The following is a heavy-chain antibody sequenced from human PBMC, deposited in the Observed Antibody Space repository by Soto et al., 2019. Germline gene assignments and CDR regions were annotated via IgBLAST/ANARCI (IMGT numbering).Heavy chain of an antibody. Sequence: EVQLVESGGGLVQPGGSLKLSCAASGFTFSGSAMHWVRQASGKGLEWVGRIRSKANSYATAYAASVKGRFTISRDDSKNTAYLQMNSLKTEGTAVYYCTSSSYYDSSGGSYYYYGMDVWGQGTTVTVSS. CDR2: IRSKANSYAT. CDR1: GFTFSGSA. J-gene: IGHJ6*02. V-gene: IGHV3-73*02. CDR3: TSSSYYDSSGGSYYYYGMDV. D-gene: IGHD3-22*01.